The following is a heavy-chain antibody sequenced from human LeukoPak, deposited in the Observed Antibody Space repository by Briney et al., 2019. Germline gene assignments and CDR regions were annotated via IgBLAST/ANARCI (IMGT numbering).Heavy chain of an antibody. CDR1: GFTFRSYA. D-gene: IGHD2-15*01. J-gene: IGHJ5*02. Sequence: GGSLRLSCAASGFTFRSYAMSWVRQAPGKGLEWVSAISGSGGSTYYADSVKGRFTISRDNSKNTLYLQMNSLRAEDTAVYYCASTGYCSGGSCYWRDWFDPWGQGTLVTVSS. CDR2: ISGSGGST. V-gene: IGHV3-23*01. CDR3: ASTGYCSGGSCYWRDWFDP.